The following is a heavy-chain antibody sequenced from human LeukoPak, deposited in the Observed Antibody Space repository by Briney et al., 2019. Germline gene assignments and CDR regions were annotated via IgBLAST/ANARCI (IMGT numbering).Heavy chain of an antibody. CDR1: GFTFSSYE. CDR3: ASVRGVIGGSVMSNDY. CDR2: ISSSGSTK. V-gene: IGHV3-48*03. J-gene: IGHJ4*02. D-gene: IGHD3-10*01. Sequence: GGSLRLSCAASGFTFSSYEMKWVRQAPGKGLEWVSYISSSGSTKYYADSVKGRFTISRDNAKNSLYLQMNSLRAEDTAVYYCASVRGVIGGSVMSNDYWGQGTLVTVSS.